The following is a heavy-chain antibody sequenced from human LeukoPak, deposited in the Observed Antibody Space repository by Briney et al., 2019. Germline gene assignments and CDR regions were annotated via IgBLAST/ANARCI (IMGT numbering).Heavy chain of an antibody. CDR1: GYTFTSYG. J-gene: IGHJ4*02. CDR2: ISAYNGNT. CDR3: ASGTKYSSSFYQYLDY. D-gene: IGHD6-6*01. V-gene: IGHV1-18*01. Sequence: ASVKVFCKASGYTFTSYGISWVRQAPGQGLEWMGWISAYNGNTNYAQKLQGRVTMTTDTSTSTAYMELRSLRSEDTAVYYCASGTKYSSSFYQYLDYWGQGTLVTVSS.